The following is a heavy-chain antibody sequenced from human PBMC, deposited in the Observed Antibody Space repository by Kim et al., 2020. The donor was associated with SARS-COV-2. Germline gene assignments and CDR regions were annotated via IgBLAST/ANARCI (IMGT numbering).Heavy chain of an antibody. D-gene: IGHD5-12*01. V-gene: IGHV7-4-1*02. CDR2: INTNTGNP. CDR1: GYTFTSYA. CDR3: ASLYSGYDRVGYWYFDL. Sequence: ASVKVSCKASGYTFTSYAMNWVRQAPGQGLEWMGWINTNTGNPTYAQGFTGRFVFSLDTSVSTAYLQISSLKAEDTAVYYCASLYSGYDRVGYWYFDLWGRGTLVTVSS. J-gene: IGHJ2*01.